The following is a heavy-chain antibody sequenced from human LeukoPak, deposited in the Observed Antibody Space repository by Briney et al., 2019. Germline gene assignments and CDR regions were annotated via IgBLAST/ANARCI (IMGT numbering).Heavy chain of an antibody. CDR2: ISPYNANT. CDR1: GHTFTSYG. V-gene: IGHV1-18*04. Sequence: ASVKLSCKASGHTFTSYGLSWVRQAPGQGLEWMGWISPYNANTHYAQKVQGRVTMTTDTSTSTAYMELRSLRSDDTAVYYCARKPPNLAFDYWGQGTLVTVSS. CDR3: ARKPPNLAFDY. D-gene: IGHD4/OR15-4a*01. J-gene: IGHJ4*02.